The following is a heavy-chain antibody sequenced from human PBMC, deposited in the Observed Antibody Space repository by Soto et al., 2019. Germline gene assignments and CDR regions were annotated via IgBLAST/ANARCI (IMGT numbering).Heavy chain of an antibody. CDR3: ARDLTSLGTPGDDFDY. CDR1: GFTFNNFW. Sequence: EVQLVESGGGLVQPGGSLRLSCAASGFTFNNFWMHWVRQAPGKGLVWVSRINTAGTITSYADSVKGRFSISRDNAKNTVYLQMNSLRDDDTAVYYCARDLTSLGTPGDDFDYRGQGTLVTVSS. J-gene: IGHJ4*02. V-gene: IGHV3-74*01. D-gene: IGHD1-1*01. CDR2: INTAGTIT.